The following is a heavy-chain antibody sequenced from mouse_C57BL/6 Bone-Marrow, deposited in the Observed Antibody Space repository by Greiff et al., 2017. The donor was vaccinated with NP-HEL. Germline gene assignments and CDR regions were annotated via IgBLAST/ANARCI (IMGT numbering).Heavy chain of an antibody. CDR3: AREGLRYWYFDV. Sequence: VQLQQPGAELVKPGASVKMSCKASGYTFTSYWITWVKQRPGQGLEWIGDIYPGSGSTNYNEKFKSKATLTVDTSSSTAYMQLSSLTSEDSAVYYCAREGLRYWYFDVWGTGTTVTVSS. CDR2: IYPGSGST. D-gene: IGHD2-4*01. V-gene: IGHV1-55*01. CDR1: GYTFTSYW. J-gene: IGHJ1*03.